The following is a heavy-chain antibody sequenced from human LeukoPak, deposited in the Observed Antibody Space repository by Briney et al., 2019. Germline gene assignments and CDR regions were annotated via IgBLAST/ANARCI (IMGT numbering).Heavy chain of an antibody. CDR2: IYTSGST. V-gene: IGHV4-4*07. J-gene: IGHJ6*03. CDR3: ARTGGSFYFYYYMDV. Sequence: PSETLSLTCTVSGGSISSYYWSWIRQPAGKGLEWIGRIYTSGSTNCNPSLKSRVTMSVDTSKNQFSLKLSSVTAADTAVYFCARTGGSFYFYYYMDVWGKGTTVTVS. CDR1: GGSISSYY.